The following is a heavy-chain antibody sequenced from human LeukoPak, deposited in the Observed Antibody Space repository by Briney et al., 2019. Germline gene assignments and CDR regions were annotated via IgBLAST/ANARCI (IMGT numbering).Heavy chain of an antibody. CDR3: ARAPYSSGWYPDAFDI. J-gene: IGHJ3*02. V-gene: IGHV3-30*02. CDR1: GFTFSSYG. Sequence: GGSLRLSCAASGFTFSSYGMHWVRQAPGKGLEWVAFIRYDGSNKYYADSVKGRFTISRDNSKNTLYLQMNSLKAEDTAVYYCARAPYSSGWYPDAFDIWGQGTMVTVSS. CDR2: IRYDGSNK. D-gene: IGHD6-19*01.